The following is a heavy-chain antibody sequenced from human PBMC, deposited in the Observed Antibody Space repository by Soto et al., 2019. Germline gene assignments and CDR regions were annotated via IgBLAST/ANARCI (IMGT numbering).Heavy chain of an antibody. CDR2: IIPIFGTA. CDR1: GGTFSSYA. V-gene: IGHV1-69*01. Sequence: QVQLVQSGAEVKKPGSSVKVSCKASGGTFSSYAISWVRQAPGRGLEWMGGIIPIFGTANYAQKFQGRVTITADESTSTAYMELSSLRSEDTAVYYCARVPLSAGIAVAALFDYWGQGTLVTVSS. J-gene: IGHJ4*02. CDR3: ARVPLSAGIAVAALFDY. D-gene: IGHD6-19*01.